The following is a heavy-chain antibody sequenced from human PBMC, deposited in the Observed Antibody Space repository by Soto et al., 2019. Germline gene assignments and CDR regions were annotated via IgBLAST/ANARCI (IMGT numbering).Heavy chain of an antibody. CDR1: GGSISSSDFY. D-gene: IGHD3-9*01. J-gene: IGHJ4*02. CDR2: MYYSGTT. V-gene: IGHV4-39*01. CDR3: ARLEGLATISYYFDF. Sequence: PSETLSLTCTVSGGSISSSDFYWGWLRQTPGKGLEFIGSMYYSGTTYYNPSLKSRVTISLDKSKSQFSLKLNSVTAADSAVYFCARLEGLATISYYFDFWGPGALVTVS.